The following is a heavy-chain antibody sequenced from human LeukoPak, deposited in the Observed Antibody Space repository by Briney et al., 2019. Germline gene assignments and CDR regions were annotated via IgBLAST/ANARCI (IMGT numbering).Heavy chain of an antibody. CDR2: IRYDGSNK. J-gene: IGHJ4*02. CDR1: GFTFSSYG. V-gene: IGHV3-30*02. D-gene: IGHD5-18*01. CDR3: AKDEHGGGYSYGPYYFDY. Sequence: GSLRLSCAASGFTFSSYGMHWVRQAPGKGLEWVAFIRYDGSNKYYADSVKGRLTISRDNSKNTLYLQMNSLRAEDTAVYYCAKDEHGGGYSYGPYYFDYWGQGTLVTVSS.